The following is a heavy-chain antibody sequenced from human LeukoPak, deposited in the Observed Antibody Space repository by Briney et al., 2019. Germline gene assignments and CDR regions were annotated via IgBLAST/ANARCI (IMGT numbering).Heavy chain of an antibody. Sequence: GGSLRLSCAGSGITLSNYGMRWVRQAPGKGLELVSVIRYRGSRKHYADSVKGSFTITTAQPKTTLYLQMNRLRAEDTAVYFYAKRGVVIRVILVGFHKEAYYFDSWSQGALVTVHS. D-gene: IGHD3-22*01. CDR2: IRYRGSRK. CDR3: AKRGVVIRVILVGFHKEAYYFDS. CDR1: GITLSNYG. J-gene: IGHJ4*02. V-gene: IGHV3-23*03.